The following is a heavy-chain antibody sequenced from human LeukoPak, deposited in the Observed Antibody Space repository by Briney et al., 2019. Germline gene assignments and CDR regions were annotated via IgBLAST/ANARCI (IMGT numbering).Heavy chain of an antibody. J-gene: IGHJ4*02. CDR2: ISGSGGST. CDR3: AKEPITGVHFDY. Sequence: GGSLRLSCAASGFTFSSYAMNWVRQAPGKGLEGVSAISGSGGSTYYADSAKGRFTISRDNSKNTLYLQMNSLRAEDTAVYYCAKEPITGVHFDYWGQGTLVTVSS. D-gene: IGHD7-27*01. CDR1: GFTFSSYA. V-gene: IGHV3-23*01.